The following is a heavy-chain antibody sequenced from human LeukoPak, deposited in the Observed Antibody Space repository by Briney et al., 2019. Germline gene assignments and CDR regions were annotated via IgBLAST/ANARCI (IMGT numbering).Heavy chain of an antibody. J-gene: IGHJ5*02. CDR3: ARLAYCSSTSCYVDNWFDP. CDR2: IYYSGST. CDR1: GASTSDYY. Sequence: PSETLSLTCTIFGASTSDYYWSWVRQPPGKGLEWIGYIYYSGSTNYNPSLKSRVTISVDTSKNQFSLKLSSVTAADTAVYYCARLAYCSSTSCYVDNWFDPWGQGTLVTVSS. V-gene: IGHV4-59*08. D-gene: IGHD2-2*01.